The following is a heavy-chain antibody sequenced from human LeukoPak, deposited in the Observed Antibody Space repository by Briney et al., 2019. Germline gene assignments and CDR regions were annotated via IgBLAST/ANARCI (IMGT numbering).Heavy chain of an antibody. Sequence: SETLSLTCTVSGYTITSGYYWGWVRQPPRKGLGWIGSIYHSGSTAYNPSLKSRVTISVDTSKNQFSLKLSSVPAADTAVYYCARNGSYYGSGRGNWFDPWGQGTLVTVSS. CDR1: GYTITSGYY. D-gene: IGHD3-10*01. CDR2: IYHSGST. V-gene: IGHV4-38-2*02. J-gene: IGHJ5*02. CDR3: ARNGSYYGSGRGNWFDP.